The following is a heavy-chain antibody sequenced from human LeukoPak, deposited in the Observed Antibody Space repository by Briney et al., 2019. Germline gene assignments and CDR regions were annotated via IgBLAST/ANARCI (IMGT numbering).Heavy chain of an antibody. V-gene: IGHV1-69*06. J-gene: IGHJ5*02. Sequence: ASVKVSCKASGGTFSSYAISWVRQAPGQGLEWMGGIIPIFGTANYAQKFQGRVTITADNSTSTAYMELSSLRSEDTAVYYCARDPYSGSYNTNWFDPWGQGALVTVSS. CDR2: IIPIFGTA. CDR1: GGTFSSYA. CDR3: ARDPYSGSYNTNWFDP. D-gene: IGHD1-26*01.